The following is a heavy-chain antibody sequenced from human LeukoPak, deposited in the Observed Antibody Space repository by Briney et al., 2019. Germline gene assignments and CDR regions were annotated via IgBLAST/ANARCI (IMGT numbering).Heavy chain of an antibody. J-gene: IGHJ6*02. D-gene: IGHD3-22*01. CDR1: GYTFTSYY. Sequence: ASVKVSCKASGYTFTSYYMHWVRQAPGQGLEWMGIINPSGGSTSYAQKFQGRVTMTRDTSTSTVYMELSSLRSEDTAVYYCARVRYYDSSGYPYYYYYGMDVWGQGTTVTVSS. V-gene: IGHV1-46*01. CDR3: ARVRYYDSSGYPYYYYYGMDV. CDR2: INPSGGST.